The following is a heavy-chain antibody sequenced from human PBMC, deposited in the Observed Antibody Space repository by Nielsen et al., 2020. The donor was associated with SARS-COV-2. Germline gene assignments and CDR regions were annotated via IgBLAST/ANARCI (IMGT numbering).Heavy chain of an antibody. V-gene: IGHV3-21*01. J-gene: IGHJ6*03. CDR2: ISSSSSYI. CDR1: GFTFSSYS. Sequence: GGSLRLSCAASGFTFSSYSMNWVRQAPGKGLEWVSSISSSSSYIYYADSVEGRFTISRDNAKNSLYLQMNSLRAEDTAVYYCASAGDRGYYYYYMDVWGKGTTVTVSS. D-gene: IGHD3-10*01. CDR3: ASAGDRGYYYYYMDV.